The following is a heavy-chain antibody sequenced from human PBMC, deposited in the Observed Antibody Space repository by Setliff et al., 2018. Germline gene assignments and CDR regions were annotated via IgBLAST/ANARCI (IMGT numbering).Heavy chain of an antibody. CDR1: GFTFSSYA. CDR3: ARDRLRSDSPWGYFDY. Sequence: GESLRLSCAASGFTFSSYAMHWVRQAPGKGLEWVAVISYDGSNKYYADSVKGRFTISRDNSKNTLYLQMNSLRAEDTAVYYCARDRLRSDSPWGYFDYWGQGTLVTVSS. J-gene: IGHJ4*02. D-gene: IGHD3-16*01. V-gene: IGHV3-30*04. CDR2: ISYDGSNK.